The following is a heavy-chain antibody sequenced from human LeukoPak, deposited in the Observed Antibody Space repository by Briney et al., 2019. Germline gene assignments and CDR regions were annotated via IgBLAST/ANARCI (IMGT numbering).Heavy chain of an antibody. J-gene: IGHJ4*02. CDR3: ARGQYSSSWYIPENDY. D-gene: IGHD6-13*01. V-gene: IGHV1-2*02. CDR1: GYTFTGYY. Sequence: ASVKVSCKASGYTFTGYYMHWVRQAPGQGLEWMGWINPNSGGTNYAQKFQGRVTMTRDTSISTAYMELSRLRSDDTAVYYCARGQYSSSWYIPENDYWGQGTLVTVSS. CDR2: INPNSGGT.